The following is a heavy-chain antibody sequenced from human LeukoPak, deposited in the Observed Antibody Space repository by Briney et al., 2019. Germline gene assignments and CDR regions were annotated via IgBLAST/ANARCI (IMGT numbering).Heavy chain of an antibody. Sequence: GGSLRLSCSASGFTFSSYAMHWVRQAPGKGLEYVSAISSNGGSTYYADSVKGRFTISRDNSKNTVYLQVNSLRAEDTAIYYCARDVGGYAFDSWGQGTLVTVSS. CDR1: GFTFSSYA. V-gene: IGHV3-64*04. CDR3: ARDVGGYAFDS. CDR2: ISSNGGST. D-gene: IGHD5-12*01. J-gene: IGHJ4*02.